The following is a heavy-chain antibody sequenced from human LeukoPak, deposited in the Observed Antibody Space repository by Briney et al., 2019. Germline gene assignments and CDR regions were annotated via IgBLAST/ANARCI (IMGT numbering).Heavy chain of an antibody. V-gene: IGHV4-39*01. CDR3: ARRGTDDYTDYDFAAVFDY. J-gene: IGHJ4*02. CDR1: GDFISSSPDY. D-gene: IGHD4-11*01. Sequence: PSETLSLTCTVSGDFISSSPDYWGWIRQPPGKGLEWIVSIYYSGSTSYNPSLKSRVTISVDTSKNQFSLRLTSVTAADTALYYCARRGTDDYTDYDFAAVFDYWGRGTLVAVSS. CDR2: IYYSGST.